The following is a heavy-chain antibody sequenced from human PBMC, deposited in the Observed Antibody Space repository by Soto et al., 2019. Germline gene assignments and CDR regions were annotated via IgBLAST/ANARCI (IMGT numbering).Heavy chain of an antibody. CDR3: AREDYYDSSD. CDR2: IYYSGST. CDR1: AGSVSSGSHY. D-gene: IGHD3-22*01. V-gene: IGHV4-61*01. Sequence: QVQLQESGPGLVKPSETLSLTCTVSAGSVSSGSHYWGWIRQPPGKGLEWFGYIYYSGSTNYNPSRKSRVTISVDTSNNRFSLKLSSVTAADTAVYYCAREDYYDSSDWGQGTLVTVSS. J-gene: IGHJ1*01.